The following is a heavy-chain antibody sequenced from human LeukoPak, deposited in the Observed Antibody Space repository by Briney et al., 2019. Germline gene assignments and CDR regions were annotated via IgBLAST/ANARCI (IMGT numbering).Heavy chain of an antibody. J-gene: IGHJ3*02. Sequence: SETLSLTCTVSGGSFSNYFWNWIRQPAGKGLEWLGRVDTSWNTNYNPSLKSRLTMSVDTSKSQFSLKVTSVTAADTAVYYCARVCGSATGYRLCGFDIWGQGTVVTVSS. D-gene: IGHD3-9*01. CDR2: VDTSWNT. V-gene: IGHV4-4*07. CDR3: ARVCGSATGYRLCGFDI. CDR1: GGSFSNYF.